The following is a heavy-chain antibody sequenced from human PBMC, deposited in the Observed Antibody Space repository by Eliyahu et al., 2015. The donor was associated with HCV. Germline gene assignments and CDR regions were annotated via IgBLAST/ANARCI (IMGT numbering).Heavy chain of an antibody. D-gene: IGHD3-22*01. Sequence: EVQLLESGGGLVQPGGSLRLSCXASGFTFSSYAMGWVRQAPGKGLEWVSIIRGGGGTYYADSVKGRFTISRDNSKNTLYLQMNSLRAEDTAVYYCAKQWFFGSWGQGTLVTVSS. CDR2: IRGGGGT. J-gene: IGHJ4*02. CDR1: GFTFSSYA. V-gene: IGHV3-23*01. CDR3: AKQWFFGS.